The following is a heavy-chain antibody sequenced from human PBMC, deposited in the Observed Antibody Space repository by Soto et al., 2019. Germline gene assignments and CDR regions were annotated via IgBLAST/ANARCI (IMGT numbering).Heavy chain of an antibody. CDR3: ASHVDTAMVRQKDMAV. D-gene: IGHD5-18*01. CDR1: GGTFSSYA. J-gene: IGHJ6*02. CDR2: IIPIFGTA. V-gene: IGHV1-69*01. Sequence: VKVSCKASGGTFSSYAISWVRQAPGQGLEWMGGIIPIFGTANYAQKFQGRVTITADESTSTAYMELSSLRSEDTAVYYCASHVDTAMVRQKDMAVWGQGTTVTVSS.